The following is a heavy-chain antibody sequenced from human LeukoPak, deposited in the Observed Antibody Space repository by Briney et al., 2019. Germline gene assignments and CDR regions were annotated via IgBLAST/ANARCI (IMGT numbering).Heavy chain of an antibody. CDR1: GGPISSITSDY. J-gene: IGHJ4*02. V-gene: IGHV4-61*03. Sequence: SETLSLTCTVSGGPISSITSDYWSWIRQPPGKGLEWIVYIHYSGATNYNPSLRSRVTISVDTSKTHFSLRLSYVTAADTAVYYCATLRGSSTAVLDYWGRGTLVTVSS. CDR3: ATLRGSSTAVLDY. CDR2: IHYSGAT. D-gene: IGHD2-2*01.